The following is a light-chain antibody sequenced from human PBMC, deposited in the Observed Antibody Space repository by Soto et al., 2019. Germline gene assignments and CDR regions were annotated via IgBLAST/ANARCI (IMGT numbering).Light chain of an antibody. CDR2: AAS. CDR3: QQSYTTPTWT. CDR1: QRMSSY. J-gene: IGKJ1*01. Sequence: DIQMTQSPSSLSASVGDRVTITCRASQRMSSYLNWYQQKPGKAPKLLIYAASSLQSGVPSRFSGSGSRPHFSLTISSLQPEDFATYYCQQSYTTPTWTFGQGTKVEMK. V-gene: IGKV1-39*01.